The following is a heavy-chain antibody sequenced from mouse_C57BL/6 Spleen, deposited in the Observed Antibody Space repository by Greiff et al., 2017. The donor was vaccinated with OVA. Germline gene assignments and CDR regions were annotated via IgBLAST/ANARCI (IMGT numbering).Heavy chain of an antibody. CDR2: IYPRSGNT. Sequence: VKLMESGAELAGPGASVKLSCKASGYTFTSYGISWVKQRTGQGLEWIGEIYPRSGNTYYNEKFKGKATLTADKSSSTAYMELRSLTSEDSAVYFCARSGGYDGYWYFDVWGTGTTVTVSS. V-gene: IGHV1-81*01. CDR1: GYTFTSYG. D-gene: IGHD2-2*01. J-gene: IGHJ1*03. CDR3: ARSGGYDGYWYFDV.